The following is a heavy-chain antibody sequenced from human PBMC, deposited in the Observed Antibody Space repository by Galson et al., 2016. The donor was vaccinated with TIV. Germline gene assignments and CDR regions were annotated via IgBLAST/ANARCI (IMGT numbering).Heavy chain of an antibody. J-gene: IGHJ5*02. CDR1: RFSFHTYW. V-gene: IGHV3-7*01. D-gene: IGHD2-2*01. Sequence: SLRLSCATSRFSFHTYWMSWLRQAPGKGLEWVASINDGGSEKDYVDSVKGRFTISRDNAQTSLYLEMDSLRAEDTAVYYCARMLFDIGQAPAATPTGYFDPWGQGTLVTVSS. CDR2: INDGGSEK. CDR3: ARMLFDIGQAPAATPTGYFDP.